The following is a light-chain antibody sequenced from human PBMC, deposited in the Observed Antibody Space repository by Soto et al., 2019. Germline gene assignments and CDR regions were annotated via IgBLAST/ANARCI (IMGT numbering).Light chain of an antibody. CDR1: SSDVGGHNY. Sequence: QSALTQSPSASGSPGQSVTISCTGTSSDVGGHNYVSWYQHHPGKAPKFIIYEDNKRPSGVSNRFSGSKSGNTASLTISGLQAEDEADYYCCAYVRSNALLFGGGTKLTVL. CDR2: EDN. V-gene: IGLV2-23*01. J-gene: IGLJ2*01. CDR3: CAYVRSNALL.